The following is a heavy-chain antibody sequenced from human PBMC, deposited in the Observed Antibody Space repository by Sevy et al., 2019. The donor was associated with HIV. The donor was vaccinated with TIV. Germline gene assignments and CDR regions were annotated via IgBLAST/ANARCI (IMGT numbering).Heavy chain of an antibody. CDR2: ITTSGRYT. CDR3: AKGYCSGGSCPRDYYYYGMDA. D-gene: IGHD2-15*01. V-gene: IGHV3-23*01. J-gene: IGHJ6*02. Sequence: GGSLRLSCAASGFTFRTYAMNWVRQAPGKGLEWVSSITTSGRYTYSADSVEGRFTISRDNSQNTVYLQMNGLRVDDTAVYYCAKGYCSGGSCPRDYYYYGMDAWGQGTTVTVSS. CDR1: GFTFRTYA.